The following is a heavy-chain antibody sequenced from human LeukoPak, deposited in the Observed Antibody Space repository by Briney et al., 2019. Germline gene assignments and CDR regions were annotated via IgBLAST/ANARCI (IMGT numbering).Heavy chain of an antibody. CDR1: GFTFSSDA. Sequence: GGSLRLSCAASGFTFSSDAMHWVRQPPGKGLEWVALISYQGNNKFYADSVKGRFTTSRDNSQNTLSLQMNNLITEDTAVYYCAKSGGPRTGYYGNYFDSWGQGTLVTVSS. D-gene: IGHD3/OR15-3a*01. J-gene: IGHJ4*02. CDR2: ISYQGNNK. CDR3: AKSGGPRTGYYGNYFDS. V-gene: IGHV3-30-3*02.